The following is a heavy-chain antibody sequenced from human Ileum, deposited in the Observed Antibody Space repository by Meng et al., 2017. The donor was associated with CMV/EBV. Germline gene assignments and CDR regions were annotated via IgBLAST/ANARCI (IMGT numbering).Heavy chain of an antibody. CDR2: FSRTGAI. J-gene: IGHJ5*02. CDR1: GFTFSSYA. Sequence: MQLVESGGGLVKPGGSLRLSCAASGFTFSSYAMNWVRQAPGKGLEWIAYFSRTGAIAYADSVKGRFTISRDNAKNSLYLQMNSLRAEDTAFYYCASWNFAPWGQGTLVTVSS. V-gene: IGHV3-21*03. D-gene: IGHD1-1*01. CDR3: ASWNFAP.